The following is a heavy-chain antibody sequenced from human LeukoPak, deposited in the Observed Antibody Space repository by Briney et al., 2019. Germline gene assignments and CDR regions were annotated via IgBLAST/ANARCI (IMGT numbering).Heavy chain of an antibody. J-gene: IGHJ6*03. D-gene: IGHD5-18*01. V-gene: IGHV4-59*12. CDR1: GGSISSYY. CDR3: ARRAYSNYMDV. CDR2: IYYSGST. Sequence: PSETLSLTCTVSGGSISSYYWSWIRQPPGKGLEWIGYIYYSGSTNYNPSLKSRVTISVDTSKNQFSLKLSSVTAADTAVYYCARRAYSNYMDVWGKGTTVTVSS.